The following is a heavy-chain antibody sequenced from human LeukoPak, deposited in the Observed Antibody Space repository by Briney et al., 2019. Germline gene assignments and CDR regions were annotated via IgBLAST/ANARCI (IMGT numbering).Heavy chain of an antibody. Sequence: SETLSLTCTVSGGSISSSSYYWGWIRQPPGKGLEWLGSIYYSGSTYYNPSLKSRVTISVDTSKNQFYLKLSSVTAADTAVYYCARQGSGNYLSPANYWGQGTLVTVSS. CDR2: IYYSGST. J-gene: IGHJ4*02. D-gene: IGHD1-26*01. CDR3: ARQGSGNYLSPANY. CDR1: GGSISSSSYY. V-gene: IGHV4-39*01.